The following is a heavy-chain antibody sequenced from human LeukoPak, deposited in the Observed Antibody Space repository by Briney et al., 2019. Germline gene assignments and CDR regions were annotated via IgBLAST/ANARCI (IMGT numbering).Heavy chain of an antibody. J-gene: IGHJ4*02. D-gene: IGHD3-3*01. CDR1: GFTFSSYA. V-gene: IGHV3-23*01. Sequence: PGGSLRLSCAASGFTFSSYAMSWVRQAPGKGLEWVSAISGSGGSTYYADSVKGRFTISRYNSKNTLYLQMNSLRAEDTAVYYCAKVRDFWGGPRRLYFDYWGQGTLVTVSS. CDR3: AKVRDFWGGPRRLYFDY. CDR2: ISGSGGST.